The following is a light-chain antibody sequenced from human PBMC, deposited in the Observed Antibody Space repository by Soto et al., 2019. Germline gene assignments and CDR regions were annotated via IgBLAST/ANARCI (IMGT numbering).Light chain of an antibody. Sequence: EIVMTQSPATVSVSPGERATLSCRASQNVNSNLAWYQQKPGQPPRLLIYGAYTRATGVPARFSGSGSGTEFTLTISRLEPEDFAVYYCQQYGSSGTFGQGTKVDI. CDR3: QQYGSSGT. CDR2: GAY. V-gene: IGKV3-15*01. J-gene: IGKJ1*01. CDR1: QNVNSN.